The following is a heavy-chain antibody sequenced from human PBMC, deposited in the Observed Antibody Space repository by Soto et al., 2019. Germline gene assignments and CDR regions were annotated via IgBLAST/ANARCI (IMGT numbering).Heavy chain of an antibody. D-gene: IGHD3-3*01. CDR2: LYYSGST. J-gene: IGHJ4*02. CDR3: ARVARTTIFGVVHYYFDY. V-gene: IGHV4-59*01. Sequence: SETLSLTCTVSGASISSYYWSWIRQPPGKGLEWIGYLYYSGSTNYNPSLKSRVTISVDTSKNQFSLKLSSMTAADTAVYYCARVARTTIFGVVHYYFDYWGQVTLVTVSS. CDR1: GASISSYY.